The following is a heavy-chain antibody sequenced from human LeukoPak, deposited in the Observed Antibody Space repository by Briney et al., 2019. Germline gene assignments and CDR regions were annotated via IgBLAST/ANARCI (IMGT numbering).Heavy chain of an antibody. V-gene: IGHV3-20*04. CDR2: INWNGGST. CDR1: GFTFDDYG. Sequence: GGSLRLSCAASGFTFDDYGMSWVRQAPGKGLEWVSGINWNGGSTGYADSVKGRFTISRDNAKNSLYLQMNSLRAEDTALYYCARGDYDSSGGVPANFDYWGQGTLVTVSS. J-gene: IGHJ4*02. D-gene: IGHD3-22*01. CDR3: ARGDYDSSGGVPANFDY.